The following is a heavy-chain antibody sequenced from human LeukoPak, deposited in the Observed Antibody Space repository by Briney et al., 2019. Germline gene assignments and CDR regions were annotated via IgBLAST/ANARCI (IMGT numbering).Heavy chain of an antibody. CDR2: INPNSGGT. J-gene: IGHJ4*02. CDR3: ARDTGSGDYVFDS. CDR1: GYTFTGYF. V-gene: IGHV1-2*02. D-gene: IGHD4-17*01. Sequence: ASVTVSFKASGYTFTGYFMHWVRQAPGQGLEYMGWINPNSGGTKYAQKFQGRVTMTRDTSISTAYMELSRLRFDDTAVYYCARDTGSGDYVFDSWGQGTLVTVSS.